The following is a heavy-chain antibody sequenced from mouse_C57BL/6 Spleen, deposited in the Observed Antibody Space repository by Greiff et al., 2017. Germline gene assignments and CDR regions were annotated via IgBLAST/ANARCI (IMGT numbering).Heavy chain of an antibody. J-gene: IGHJ4*01. CDR1: GYTFTDYE. CDR2: IDPETGGT. V-gene: IGHV1-15*01. CDR3: TRLVDGSSYYYAMDY. Sequence: QVQLQQSGAELVRPGASVTLSCKASGYTFTDYEMHWVKQTPVHGLEWIGAIDPETGGTAYNQKFKGKAILTADTSSSTAYMELRSLTSEDSAVYYCTRLVDGSSYYYAMDYWGQGTSVTVSS. D-gene: IGHD1-1*01.